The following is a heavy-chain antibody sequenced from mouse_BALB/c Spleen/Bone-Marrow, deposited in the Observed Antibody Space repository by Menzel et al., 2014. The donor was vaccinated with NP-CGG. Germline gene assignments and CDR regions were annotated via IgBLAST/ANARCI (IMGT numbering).Heavy chain of an antibody. Sequence: VQLQQSGPELARPGESVKISCKGSGYTFTDYAMHWVKQSHAKSLEWIGVISIYYDNTNYNQKFKGKATMTVDKSSSTAYMELARLTSEDAAIYYCARSPYYGNYFDYWGQGTTLTVSS. CDR1: GYTFTDYA. CDR3: ARSPYYGNYFDY. D-gene: IGHD2-10*01. CDR2: ISIYYDNT. J-gene: IGHJ2*01. V-gene: IGHV1-67*01.